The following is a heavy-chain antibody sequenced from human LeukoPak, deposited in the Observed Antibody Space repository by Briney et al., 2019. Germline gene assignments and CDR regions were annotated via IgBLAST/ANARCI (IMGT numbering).Heavy chain of an antibody. V-gene: IGHV1-2*02. CDR3: AKDRARVATMVDAFDI. J-gene: IGHJ3*02. D-gene: IGHD5-12*01. Sequence: ASVKVSYKASGYTFTGYYMLWVRQAPGQGLKWMEWINPNSGGTKYAQKFQGRVTMTRDTSISTAYMELNRLRSDDTAVYYCAKDRARVATMVDAFDIWGQGTMVTVSS. CDR2: INPNSGGT. CDR1: GYTFTGYY.